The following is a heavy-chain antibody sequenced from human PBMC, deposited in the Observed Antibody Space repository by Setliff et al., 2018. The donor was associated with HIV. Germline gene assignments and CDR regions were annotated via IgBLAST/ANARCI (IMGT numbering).Heavy chain of an antibody. D-gene: IGHD3-10*01. Sequence: SGPTLVNPTQPLTLTCTFSGFSLSPRGMSVSWIRQPPGKALEWLARIDWDDAKYYSTSLKTRLTISKDTSKTQVVLTMTNMDPVDTATYDCARGAESLTYFDNLGQGTRVTAPQ. CDR3: ARGAESLTYFDN. J-gene: IGHJ4*02. V-gene: IGHV2-70*11. CDR1: GFSLSPRGMS. CDR2: IDWDDAK.